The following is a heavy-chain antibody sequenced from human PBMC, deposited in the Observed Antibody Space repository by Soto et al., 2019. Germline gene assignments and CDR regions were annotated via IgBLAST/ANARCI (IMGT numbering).Heavy chain of an antibody. D-gene: IGHD3-10*01. V-gene: IGHV4-34*01. CDR2: INHSGST. J-gene: IGHJ4*02. CDR3: ARLWFGELLQGY. Sequence: SETLSLTCAVYGGSFSGYYWSWIRQPPGKGLEWIGEINHSGSTNYNPSLKSRVTISVDTSKNQFSLKLSSVTAADTAVYYCARLWFGELLQGYWGQGTLVTVSS. CDR1: GGSFSGYY.